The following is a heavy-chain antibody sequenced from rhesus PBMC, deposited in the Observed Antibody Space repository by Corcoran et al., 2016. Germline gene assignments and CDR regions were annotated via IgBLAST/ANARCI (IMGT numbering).Heavy chain of an antibody. CDR3: AREGSYPDY. V-gene: IGHV4-122*02. J-gene: IGHJ4*01. D-gene: IGHD1-44*02. CDR1: GYSISSGYG. CDR2: FSYSGST. Sequence: QLQLQESGPGLVKPSETLSLTCAVSGYSISSGYGWSWIRQPPGKGLEWIGYFSYSGSTSYSPSLKSRVTISRDTSKNQFSLKLSSVTAADTGVYYCAREGSYPDYWGQGVLVTVSS.